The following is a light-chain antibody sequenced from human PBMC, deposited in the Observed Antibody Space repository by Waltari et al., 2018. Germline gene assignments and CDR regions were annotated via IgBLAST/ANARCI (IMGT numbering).Light chain of an antibody. J-gene: IGLJ3*02. CDR3: SSYTSARTWV. CDR1: SSDVGCYHY. V-gene: IGLV2-14*03. CDR2: DVS. Sequence: QSALTQPASVSGSPGQSITIPCTGTSSDVGCYHYVSWHQQHPGKAPKLIIYDVSNRPSGVSNRFSGSKSGNTASLTISGLQAEDEAEYFCSSYTSARTWVFGGGTKLTVL.